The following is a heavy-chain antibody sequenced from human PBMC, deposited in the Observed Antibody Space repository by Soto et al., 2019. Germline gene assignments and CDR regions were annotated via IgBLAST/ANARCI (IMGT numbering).Heavy chain of an antibody. Sequence: QVQLQESGPGLVKPSETLSLTCTVSGGSISSYYWSWIRQPAGKGLEWIGRIYTSGSTNYNPSLKSRVTMSVDTSKNQFSLKLSSGTAADTAVYYCARDRIAARRGNWFDPWGQGTLVTVSS. CDR1: GGSISSYY. CDR2: IYTSGST. V-gene: IGHV4-4*07. D-gene: IGHD6-6*01. CDR3: ARDRIAARRGNWFDP. J-gene: IGHJ5*02.